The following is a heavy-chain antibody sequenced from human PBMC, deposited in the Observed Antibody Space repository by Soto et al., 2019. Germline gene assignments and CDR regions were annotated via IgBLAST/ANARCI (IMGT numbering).Heavy chain of an antibody. CDR3: ASQGGSSGYFAFDI. CDR1: GYTFTGYY. CDR2: INPNSGGT. V-gene: IGHV1-2*04. Sequence: ASVKVSCKASGYTFTGYYMHWVRQAPGQGLEWMGWINPNSGGTNYAQKFQGWVTMTRDTSISTAYMELSRLRSDDTAVYYCASQGGSSGYFAFDIWGQGTMVTVSS. J-gene: IGHJ3*02. D-gene: IGHD3-22*01.